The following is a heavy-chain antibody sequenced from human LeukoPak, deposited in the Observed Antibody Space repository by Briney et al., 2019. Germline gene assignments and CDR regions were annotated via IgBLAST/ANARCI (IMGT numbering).Heavy chain of an antibody. CDR3: AKDAPGLLEWYYYYYYMDV. D-gene: IGHD3-3*01. V-gene: IGHV3-23*01. CDR2: ISGSGGST. Sequence: PGGSLRLSCAASGFTFSSYAMSWVRQAPGKGLEWVSAISGSGGSTYYADSVKGRFTISRDNSKNTLYLQMNSLRAEDTAVYYCAKDAPGLLEWYYYYYYMDVWGKGTTVTVSS. CDR1: GFTFSSYA. J-gene: IGHJ6*03.